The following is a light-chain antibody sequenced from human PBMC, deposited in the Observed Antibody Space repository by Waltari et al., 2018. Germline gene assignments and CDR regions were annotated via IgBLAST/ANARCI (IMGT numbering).Light chain of an antibody. CDR1: SSDVGSYNY. J-gene: IGLJ2*01. CDR2: TVT. Sequence: QSALTQPASVSGSPGQSLTLSCSGTSSDVGSYNYVSWYQQHPGTPPKLLIYTVTKRPSGVSGRFSGCKSGNTASLTISGLQPEDEADYFCSSYTPTSILVFGGGTKLTV. V-gene: IGLV2-14*03. CDR3: SSYTPTSILV.